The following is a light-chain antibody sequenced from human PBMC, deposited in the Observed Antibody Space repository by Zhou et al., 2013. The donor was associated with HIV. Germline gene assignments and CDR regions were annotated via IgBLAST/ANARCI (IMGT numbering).Light chain of an antibody. Sequence: DIQMTQSPSTLSAFVGDRVTITCRASQSINSWLAWYQQKPGKAPKLLIYKASSLEGGAPSRFSGSGSGTEFTLTISSLQPDDFATYYCQQYMSYPLTFGGGTKVEIK. CDR1: QSINSW. CDR3: QQYMSYPLT. CDR2: KAS. J-gene: IGKJ4*01. V-gene: IGKV1-5*03.